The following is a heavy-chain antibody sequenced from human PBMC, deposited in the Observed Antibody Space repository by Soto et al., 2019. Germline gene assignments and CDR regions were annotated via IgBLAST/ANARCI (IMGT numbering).Heavy chain of an antibody. CDR2: IYYSGST. D-gene: IGHD3-9*01. CDR3: ARVGGGYFDYYYYYGMDV. CDR1: GGSIGSYY. V-gene: IGHV4-59*01. J-gene: IGHJ6*02. Sequence: SETLPLTCTVSGGSIGSYYLSWIRQRAGKGLEWIAYIYYSGSTNYIPSLKSRVTISVDTSKNQFSLKLSSVTDADTAVYYCARVGGGYFDYYYYYGMDVWGQGTTVTVSS.